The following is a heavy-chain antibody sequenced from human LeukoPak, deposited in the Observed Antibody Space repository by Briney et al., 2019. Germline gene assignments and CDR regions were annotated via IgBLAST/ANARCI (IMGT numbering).Heavy chain of an antibody. CDR3: ASSTYNYDYALDV. D-gene: IGHD5-24*01. V-gene: IGHV3-23*01. CDR1: GSIFSTYR. Sequence: GSLRLSCAASGSIFSTYRMSWVRQAPGKGLEWVSLINDSGRRTYYADSVKGRFTVSRDNSKYTLYLQMNSLRVEDTAVYYYASSTYNYDYALDVWGQGPRSPSP. J-gene: IGHJ6*02. CDR2: INDSGRRT.